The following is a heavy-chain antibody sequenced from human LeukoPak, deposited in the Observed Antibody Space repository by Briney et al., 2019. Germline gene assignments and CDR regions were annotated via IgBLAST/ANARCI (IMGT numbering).Heavy chain of an antibody. D-gene: IGHD6-19*01. Sequence: PGGSLRLSCAASGFTFSSYSINWVRQAPGKGLEWVSSISSSSSYIYYADSVKGRFTISRDNSKNTLYLQMNSLRAEDTAVYYCASLSIAVAGTDYWGQGTLVTVSS. V-gene: IGHV3-21*01. J-gene: IGHJ4*02. CDR2: ISSSSSYI. CDR3: ASLSIAVAGTDY. CDR1: GFTFSSYS.